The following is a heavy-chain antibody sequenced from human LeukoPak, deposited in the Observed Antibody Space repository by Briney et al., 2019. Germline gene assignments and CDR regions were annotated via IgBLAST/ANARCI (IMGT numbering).Heavy chain of an antibody. V-gene: IGHV1-24*01. CDR3: ATLGCSGGSCYWGGFDY. CDR2: FDPEDGET. D-gene: IGHD2-15*01. Sequence: GASVKVSCKVSGYTLTELSMHWVRQAPGKGLEWMGGFDPEDGETIYAQKFQGRVTMTEDTSTDTAYMELSSPRSEDTAVYYCATLGCSGGSCYWGGFDYWGQGTLVTVSS. J-gene: IGHJ4*02. CDR1: GYTLTELS.